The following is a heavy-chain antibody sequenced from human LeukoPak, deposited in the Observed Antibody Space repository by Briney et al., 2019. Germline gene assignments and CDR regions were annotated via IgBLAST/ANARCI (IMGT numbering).Heavy chain of an antibody. J-gene: IGHJ3*02. D-gene: IGHD3-16*01. CDR1: GFTFSNAW. CDR2: IKQDGSEK. V-gene: IGHV3-7*01. CDR3: ARGKGGAFDI. Sequence: GGSLRLSCAASGFTFSNAWMSWVRQAPGKGLEWVANIKQDGSEKYYVDSAKGRFTISRDNAKNSLYLQMNSLRAEDTAVYYCARGKGGAFDIWGQGTMVTVSS.